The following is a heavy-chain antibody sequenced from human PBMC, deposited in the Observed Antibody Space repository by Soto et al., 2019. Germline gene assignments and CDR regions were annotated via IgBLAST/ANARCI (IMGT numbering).Heavy chain of an antibody. CDR2: ISYDGSNK. CDR1: GFSFSSYA. D-gene: IGHD6-13*01. V-gene: IGHV3-30-3*01. J-gene: IGHJ6*02. CDR3: ARGPIAAARYYYGMDV. Sequence: GGSLRLSCAASGFSFSSYAIHWVRQAPGKGLEWVAGISYDGSNKYYADSVKGRFTIARDNSKNTLYLQMNSLRAEDTAVYYCARGPIAAARYYYGMDVWGQGTTVTVSS.